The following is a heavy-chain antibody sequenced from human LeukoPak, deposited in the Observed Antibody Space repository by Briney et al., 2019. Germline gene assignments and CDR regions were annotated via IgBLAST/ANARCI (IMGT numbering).Heavy chain of an antibody. CDR3: ARGGPQGDFDY. CDR2: IHYSGST. Sequence: SETLSLTCTVSGGSISSYYWSWIRQPPGKGLEWIGYIHYSGSTNYNPSLKSRVTISEDTSKNQFSLKLSSGTAADTAVYYCARGGPQGDFDYWGQGTLVTVSS. J-gene: IGHJ4*02. D-gene: IGHD3-16*01. V-gene: IGHV4-59*08. CDR1: GGSISSYY.